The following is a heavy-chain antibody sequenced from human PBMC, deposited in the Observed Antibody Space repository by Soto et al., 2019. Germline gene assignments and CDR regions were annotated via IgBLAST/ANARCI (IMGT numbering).Heavy chain of an antibody. CDR1: GGTFSSYA. D-gene: IGHD2-15*01. CDR2: IIPILGIA. J-gene: IGHJ6*03. Sequence: SVKVSCKASGGTFSSYAISWVRQAPGQGLEWMGGIIPILGIANYAQKFQGRVTITADKSTSTAYMELSSLRSEDTAVYYCARGGYCSGGSCYPSPYYYYYMDVWGKGTTVTVSS. CDR3: ARGGYCSGGSCYPSPYYYYYMDV. V-gene: IGHV1-69*10.